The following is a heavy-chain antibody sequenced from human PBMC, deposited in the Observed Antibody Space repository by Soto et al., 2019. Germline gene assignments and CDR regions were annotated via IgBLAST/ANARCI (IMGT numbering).Heavy chain of an antibody. Sequence: EVQLVESGGGLVQPGGSLRLSCAASGFTVSSNYMSWVRQAPGKGLEWVSVIYSGGSTYYADSVKGRFTISRDNSKNTLYLQMNSLRAEDTAVYYCARDRYCDYSWFDPWGQGTLVTVSS. V-gene: IGHV3-66*01. J-gene: IGHJ5*02. CDR3: ARDRYCDYSWFDP. D-gene: IGHD4-17*01. CDR1: GFTVSSNY. CDR2: IYSGGST.